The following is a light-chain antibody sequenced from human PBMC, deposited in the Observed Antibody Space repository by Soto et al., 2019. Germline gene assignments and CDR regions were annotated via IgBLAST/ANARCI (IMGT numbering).Light chain of an antibody. V-gene: IGLV1-44*01. Sequence: QSVLTQPPSASGTPGQRVTISCSGSSSNIGSNTVNWYQQLPGTAPKLLIYRNNQRPSGVPDRFSGSRSGTSAPLAISGLQSEDEGDYYCAAWDDSLNGRGVFGGGTKLTVL. CDR2: RNN. CDR3: AAWDDSLNGRGV. J-gene: IGLJ3*02. CDR1: SSNIGSNT.